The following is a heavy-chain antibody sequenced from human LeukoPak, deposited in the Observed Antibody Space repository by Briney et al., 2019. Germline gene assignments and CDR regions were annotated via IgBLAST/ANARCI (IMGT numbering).Heavy chain of an antibody. D-gene: IGHD5-18*01. CDR1: GGSISSSSYY. J-gene: IGHJ4*02. CDR3: ARQDTAMVFDY. Sequence: SETLSLTCTGSGGSISSSSYYWGWIRQPPGKGLEWIGSIYYSGSTYYNPSLKSRVTISVDTSKNQFSLKLSSVTAADTAVYYCARQDTAMVFDYWGQGTLVTVSS. V-gene: IGHV4-39*01. CDR2: IYYSGST.